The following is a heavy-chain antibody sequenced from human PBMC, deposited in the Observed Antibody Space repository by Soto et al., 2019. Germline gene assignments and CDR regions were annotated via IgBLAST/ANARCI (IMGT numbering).Heavy chain of an antibody. CDR3: ARDAGSYRYYFDY. V-gene: IGHV4-38-2*02. CDR2: IYHSGNT. CDR1: GYSIRDGYF. J-gene: IGHJ4*02. Sequence: SETLSLTCAVSGYSIRDGYFWAWIRQPPGEGLEWIGTIYHSGNTFYNPSLRGRVTMSLVTSHTHYSLSMWYLTAADSAVYYCARDAGSYRYYFDYWGQGTLVTVSS.